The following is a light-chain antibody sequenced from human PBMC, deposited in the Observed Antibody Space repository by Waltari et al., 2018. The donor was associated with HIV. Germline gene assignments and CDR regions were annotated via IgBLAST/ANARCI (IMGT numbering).Light chain of an antibody. CDR3: QQYGTSPLT. J-gene: IGKJ4*01. V-gene: IGKV3-20*01. Sequence: EIVLTQSPGTLSLSPGERATLSCRASQSVSSTYLAWYQQKPGQAPRLLINAASSRATGIPDRFSGSGSGTDFSLTISRLEPEDFAVYYCQQYGTSPLTFGGGTKVEI. CDR1: QSVSSTY. CDR2: AAS.